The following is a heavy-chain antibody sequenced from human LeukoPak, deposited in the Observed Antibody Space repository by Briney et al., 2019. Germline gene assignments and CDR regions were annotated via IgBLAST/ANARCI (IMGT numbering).Heavy chain of an antibody. V-gene: IGHV4-59*01. CDR2: IYYSGST. D-gene: IGHD1-26*01. CDR1: GGSISSYY. J-gene: IGHJ4*02. Sequence: PSETLSLTCTVSGGSISSYYWSWIRQPPGKGLEWIGYIYYSGSTNYNPSLKSRVTISVDTSKNQFSLKLSSVTAADTAVYYCARIIGRLGELAVWGQGTLVTVSS. CDR3: ARIIGRLGELAV.